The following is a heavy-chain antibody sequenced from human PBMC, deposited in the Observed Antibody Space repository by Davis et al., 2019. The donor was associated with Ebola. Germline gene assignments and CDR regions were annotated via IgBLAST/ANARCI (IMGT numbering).Heavy chain of an antibody. J-gene: IGHJ6*02. V-gene: IGHV1-46*01. CDR1: GYTFTSYY. D-gene: IGHD4-17*01. CDR2: INLSGGST. Sequence: ASVKVSCKASGYTFTSYYMHWVRQAPGQGLEWMGIINLSGGSTSYAQKLQGRVTMTTDTSTSTAYMELRSLRSDDTAVYYCASRRATVNPLSSYYYYGMDGWGQGTTVTVSS. CDR3: ASRRATVNPLSSYYYYGMDG.